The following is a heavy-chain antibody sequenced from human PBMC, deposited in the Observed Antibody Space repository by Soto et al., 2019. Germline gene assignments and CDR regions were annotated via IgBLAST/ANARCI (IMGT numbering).Heavy chain of an antibody. CDR1: GFSLSHIRVG. V-gene: IGHV2-26*01. CDR2: VFSNDAK. J-gene: IGHJ4*02. CDR3: ARIERYSTYEYFDF. Sequence: ESGPTLVNPTATLTLTCTVSGFSLSHIRVGVGWIRQPPGKALEWLAHVFSNDAKSYSPSLKGRLTISRDTFRSQVVLTMTNVDPVDTATYFCARIERYSTYEYFDFWGQGTLVTVSS. D-gene: IGHD5-12*01.